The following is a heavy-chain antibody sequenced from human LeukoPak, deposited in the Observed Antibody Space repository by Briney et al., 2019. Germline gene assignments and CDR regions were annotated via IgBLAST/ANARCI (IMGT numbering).Heavy chain of an antibody. D-gene: IGHD3-22*01. V-gene: IGHV3-23*01. CDR1: GFTFSSYA. J-gene: IGHJ3*02. CDR3: AKGITMIVTRSDAFDI. CDR2: ISSSGGST. Sequence: GGSLRLSCAASGFTFSSYAMSWVRQAPGKGLEWVSAISSSGGSTYYADSVKGRFTISRDNSKNTLYLQMNSLRAEDTAVYYCAKGITMIVTRSDAFDIWGQGTMVTVSS.